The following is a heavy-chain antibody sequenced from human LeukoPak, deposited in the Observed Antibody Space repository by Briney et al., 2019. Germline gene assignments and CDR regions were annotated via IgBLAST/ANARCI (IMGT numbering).Heavy chain of an antibody. V-gene: IGHV3-7*01. J-gene: IGHJ6*03. CDR3: ARQEKGSGWYVHYYYMDV. CDR1: GFTFSSYW. CDR2: IKQDGSEK. Sequence: GGSLRLSCAASGFTFSSYWMSWVRQAPGKGLGWVANIKQDGSEKYYVDSVKGRFTISRDNAKNSLYLQMNSLRAEDTAVYYCARQEKGSGWYVHYYYMDVWGKGTTVTVSS. D-gene: IGHD6-19*01.